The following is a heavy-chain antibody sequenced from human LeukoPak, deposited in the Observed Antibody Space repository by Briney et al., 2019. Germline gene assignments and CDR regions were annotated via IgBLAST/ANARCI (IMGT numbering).Heavy chain of an antibody. CDR2: IYYSGST. V-gene: IGHV4-61*01. Sequence: PSETLSLTCTVSGGSVSSGSYYWSWIRQPPGKGLVWIVYIYYSGSTNYNPSLKSRVTISVDTSKNQFSLKLSSVTAADTAVYYCATPLGYWGQGTLVTVSS. D-gene: IGHD7-27*01. J-gene: IGHJ4*02. CDR1: GGSVSSGSYY. CDR3: ATPLGY.